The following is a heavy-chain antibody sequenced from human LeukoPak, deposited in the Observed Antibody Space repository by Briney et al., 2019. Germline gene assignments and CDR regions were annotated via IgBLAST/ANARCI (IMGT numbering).Heavy chain of an antibody. CDR2: ISSSSSYI. J-gene: IGHJ3*02. V-gene: IGHV3-11*06. Sequence: NSGGSLRLSCAASGFTFSDYYMSWIRQAPGKGLEWVSSISSSSSYIYYADSVKGRFTISRDNAKNSLYLQMNSLRAEDTAVYYCARETWRQWLEVTDAFDIWGQGTMVTVSS. D-gene: IGHD6-19*01. CDR1: GFTFSDYY. CDR3: ARETWRQWLEVTDAFDI.